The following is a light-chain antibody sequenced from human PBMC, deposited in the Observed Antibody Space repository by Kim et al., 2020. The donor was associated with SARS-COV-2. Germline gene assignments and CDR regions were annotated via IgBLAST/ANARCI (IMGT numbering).Light chain of an antibody. CDR2: RNV. CDR1: SANIGTNY. J-gene: IGLJ3*02. Sequence: GEVVHISWSGSSANIGTNYVYWYQHIRGTAPKLLRYRNVQRPSGVPDRFSGSKSATSASLAISGLRSEDEADYYCAVWDDSLRGVVFGGGTQLTVL. CDR3: AVWDDSLRGVV. V-gene: IGLV1-47*01.